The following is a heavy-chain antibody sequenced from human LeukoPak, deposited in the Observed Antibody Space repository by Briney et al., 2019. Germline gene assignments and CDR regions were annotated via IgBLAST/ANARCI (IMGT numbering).Heavy chain of an antibody. V-gene: IGHV1-46*01. CDR3: ARVGSAAATADY. CDR2: INPRGGST. CDR1: GYTFTGYY. D-gene: IGHD6-25*01. Sequence: EASVKVSCKASGYTFTGYYMHWMRQAPGQGPEWMGIINPRGGSTDYAQKFQGRITMTSDTSTSTVYMELNSLRSDDTAVYFCARVGSAAATADYRGQGTLVTVSS. J-gene: IGHJ4*02.